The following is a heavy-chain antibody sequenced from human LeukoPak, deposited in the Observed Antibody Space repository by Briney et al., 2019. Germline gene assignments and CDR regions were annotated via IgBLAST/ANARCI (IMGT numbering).Heavy chain of an antibody. CDR1: GFTFRRYS. Sequence: GGSLRLSCAASGFTFRRYSMSWVRQAPGKGLEWVSYISSSSSTIYYADSVKGRLTISRDNAKNSLNLQMNSLRVEDTAVYYCARSGMVTGVKVGVYSDSWGQGTLVTVSS. V-gene: IGHV3-48*01. CDR2: ISSSSSTI. CDR3: ARSGMVTGVKVGVYSDS. D-gene: IGHD3-10*01. J-gene: IGHJ4*02.